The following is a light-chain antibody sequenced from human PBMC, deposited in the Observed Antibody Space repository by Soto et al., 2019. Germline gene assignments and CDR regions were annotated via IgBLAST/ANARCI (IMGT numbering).Light chain of an antibody. Sequence: DIQMTQSPSTLSHSLGDRVTITCRASQSISSWLALYQQKPGSAPKRLIYDAASWESGGPSRFSGSGSGTEFTLTITSLQPDDSATYYCQHYSLYSPWEFGQGTKVDIK. J-gene: IGKJ1*01. CDR3: QHYSLYSPWE. V-gene: IGKV1-5*01. CDR1: QSISSW. CDR2: DAA.